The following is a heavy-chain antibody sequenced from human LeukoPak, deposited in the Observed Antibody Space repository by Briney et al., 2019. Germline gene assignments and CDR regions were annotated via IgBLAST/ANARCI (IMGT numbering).Heavy chain of an antibody. J-gene: IGHJ4*02. Sequence: GGSLRLSCAASGFTFSSYEMNWVRQAPGKGLEWVSSISSSSSYIYYADSVKGRFTISRDNAKNSLYLQMNSLRAEDTAVYYCAKRWGYFDYWGQGTLVTVSS. D-gene: IGHD5-24*01. V-gene: IGHV3-21*01. CDR1: GFTFSSYE. CDR3: AKRWGYFDY. CDR2: ISSSSSYI.